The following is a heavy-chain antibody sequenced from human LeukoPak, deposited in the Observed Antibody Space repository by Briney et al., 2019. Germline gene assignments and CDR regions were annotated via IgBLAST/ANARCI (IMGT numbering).Heavy chain of an antibody. D-gene: IGHD6-13*01. CDR2: ISGSGGST. J-gene: IGHJ4*02. CDR1: GFTFINFG. Sequence: GGSLRLSCAASGFTFINFGMSWVRQAPGKGLEWVSDISGSGGSTYYADSVKGRFTISRDNSKNTLNLQMNSLRAEDTAVYYCAKFSSWLSFFDYWGQGTLVTVSS. CDR3: AKFSSWLSFFDY. V-gene: IGHV3-23*01.